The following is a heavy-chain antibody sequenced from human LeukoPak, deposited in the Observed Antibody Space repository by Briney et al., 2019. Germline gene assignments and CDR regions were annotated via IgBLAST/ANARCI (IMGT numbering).Heavy chain of an antibody. V-gene: IGHV4-39*07. D-gene: IGHD6-13*01. CDR2: IYYDGST. J-gene: IGHJ6*03. CDR3: ARVIPSSSWYEVYHSYYMDV. CDR1: GGSISSSSYY. Sequence: KTSETLSLTSTVSGGSISSSSYYWGWIRQPPGKGLEWIGTIYYDGSTYYTPSLKSRVTISVDTSKNQFSLKLSSVTAADTAVYYCARVIPSSSWYEVYHSYYMDVWGKGTTVTVSS.